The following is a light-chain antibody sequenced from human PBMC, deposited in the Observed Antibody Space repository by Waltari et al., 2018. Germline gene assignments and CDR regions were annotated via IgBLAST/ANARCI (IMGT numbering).Light chain of an antibody. CDR3: SSYTTSGRV. Sequence: QSALTQPASVSGSPGQSIPFSCTGTSRYVGGYNYFSWYQQPPGKAPNLMIYAVSNRPSGVSNRFSGSKSGNTASLTISGLQAEDEADYYCSSYTTSGRVFGGGTKLTVL. V-gene: IGLV2-14*03. J-gene: IGLJ3*02. CDR1: SRYVGGYNY. CDR2: AVS.